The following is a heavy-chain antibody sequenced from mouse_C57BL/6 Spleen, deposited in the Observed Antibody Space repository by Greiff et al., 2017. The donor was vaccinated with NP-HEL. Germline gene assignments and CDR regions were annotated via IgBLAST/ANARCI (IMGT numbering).Heavy chain of an antibody. J-gene: IGHJ4*01. D-gene: IGHD1-2*01. Sequence: VQLQQPGAELVRPGSSVKLSCKASGYTFTSYWMDWVKQRPGQGLEWIGNIYPSDSETHYNQKFKDKATLTVDKSSSTAYMQLSSLTSEDSAVYYCARYGPGGAMDYWGQGTSVTVSS. CDR1: GYTFTSYW. V-gene: IGHV1-61*01. CDR2: IYPSDSET. CDR3: ARYGPGGAMDY.